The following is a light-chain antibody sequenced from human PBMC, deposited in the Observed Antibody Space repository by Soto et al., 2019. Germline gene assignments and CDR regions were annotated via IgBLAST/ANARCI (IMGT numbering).Light chain of an antibody. J-gene: IGLJ3*02. CDR3: SSYTSSSTRV. CDR1: SSDVGGYNY. Sequence: QSALTQPASVSGSPGQSITISCTGTSSDVGGYNYVSWYQQHPGKAPKRMIYEVSNRPSGVSNRFSGSKSGNTAALTISGLQAEYEADYYCSSYTSSSTRVFGGGTKLTVL. V-gene: IGLV2-14*01. CDR2: EVS.